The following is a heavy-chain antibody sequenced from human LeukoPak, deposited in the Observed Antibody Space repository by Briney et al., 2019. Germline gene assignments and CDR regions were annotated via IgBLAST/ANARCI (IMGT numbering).Heavy chain of an antibody. CDR3: ARATVTTEGDYFDY. J-gene: IGHJ4*02. CDR1: GYSISSGYF. CDR2: ISHGGST. V-gene: IGHV4-38-2*02. D-gene: IGHD4-17*01. Sequence: PSETLSLTCTVSGYSISSGYFWGWIRQPPGKGLEWIGTISHGGSTYYNPSLKSRVTISVDTSKNQFSLNLSSVTAADTAVFYCARATVTTEGDYFDYWGQGTLVIVSS.